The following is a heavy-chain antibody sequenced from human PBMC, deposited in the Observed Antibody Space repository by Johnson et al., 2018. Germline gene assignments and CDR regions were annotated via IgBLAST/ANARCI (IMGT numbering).Heavy chain of an antibody. CDR1: GFTFSFFG. CDR3: AKDRYYDNNGGAFEI. Sequence: QLVESGGGVVQPGRSLRLSCTASGFTFSFFGMHWVRQAPGKGLEWVAVIWYDESKEYYADSVKGRFGISRDNSRNTVYLQMSSLRAEDTAIYSCAKDRYYDNNGGAFEIWGKGTMVTVSS. J-gene: IGHJ3*02. D-gene: IGHD3-22*01. CDR2: IWYDESKE. V-gene: IGHV3-33*06.